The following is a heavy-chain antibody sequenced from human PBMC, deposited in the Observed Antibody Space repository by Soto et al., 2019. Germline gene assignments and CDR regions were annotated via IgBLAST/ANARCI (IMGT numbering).Heavy chain of an antibody. D-gene: IGHD1-26*01. CDR1: GGSISSYY. Sequence: KSSETLSLTCTVSGGSISSYYWSWIRQPPGKGLEWIGYIYYSGSTNYNPSLKSRVTISVDTSKNQFSLKLSSVTAADTAVYYCARVVGATIGYFDYWGQGTLVTVSS. V-gene: IGHV4-59*01. CDR3: ARVVGATIGYFDY. CDR2: IYYSGST. J-gene: IGHJ4*02.